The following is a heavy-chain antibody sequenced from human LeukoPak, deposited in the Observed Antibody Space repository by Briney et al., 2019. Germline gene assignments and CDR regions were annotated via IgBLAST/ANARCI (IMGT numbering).Heavy chain of an antibody. CDR3: ARAGYSRFVDDLDY. CDR2: ISAYNGNT. D-gene: IGHD1-26*01. V-gene: IGHV1-18*01. Sequence: GASVKVSCKASGYIFTNYGINWVRQAPGQGLEWMGWISAYNGNTKYTQKLQDRVTMNTDSSTSTAYMELKTLRSDDTAVYFCARAGYSRFVDDLDYWGQGTLVIVSS. J-gene: IGHJ4*02. CDR1: GYIFTNYG.